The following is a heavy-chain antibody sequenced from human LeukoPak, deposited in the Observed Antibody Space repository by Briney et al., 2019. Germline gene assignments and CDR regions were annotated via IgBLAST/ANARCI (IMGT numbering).Heavy chain of an antibody. D-gene: IGHD3-3*02. V-gene: IGHV3-30*04. CDR3: VPPGHYYFDY. CDR1: GFTFSSYA. CDR2: ISYDGSNK. J-gene: IGHJ4*02. Sequence: GGSLRLSCAASGFTFSSYAMHWVRQAPGKGLEWVAVISYDGSNKYYADSVKGRFTISRDNSKITLYLQMNSLRAEDTAVYYCVPPGHYYFDYWGQGTLVTVSS.